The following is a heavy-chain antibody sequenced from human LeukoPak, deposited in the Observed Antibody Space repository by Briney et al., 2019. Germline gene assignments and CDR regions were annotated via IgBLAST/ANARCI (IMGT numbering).Heavy chain of an antibody. CDR2: INSDGGST. Sequence: GGSLRLSCAASGFTFSSYWMHWVRQAPGKGLVWVSRINSDGGSTSYADSVKGRFTISRDNAKNTLYLQMNSLRAEDTAVYYCARDTGYCGGDCPFDYWGQGTLVTVSS. V-gene: IGHV3-74*01. CDR3: ARDTGYCGGDCPFDY. D-gene: IGHD2-21*02. J-gene: IGHJ4*02. CDR1: GFTFSSYW.